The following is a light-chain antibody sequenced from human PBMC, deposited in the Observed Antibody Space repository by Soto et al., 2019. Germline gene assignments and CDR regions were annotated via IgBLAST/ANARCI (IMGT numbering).Light chain of an antibody. CDR1: LGLGSSY. CDR3: QQYNNWPLTWT. Sequence: EIVLTQSPGTLSSSPGEGATLSCRASLGLGSSYLAWYQHKPGQAPRLLIYDASTRATDIPARFSGSGSATEFTLTISSLQSEDFAIYYCQQYNNWPLTWTFGQGTKVDIK. V-gene: IGKV3-15*01. CDR2: DAS. J-gene: IGKJ1*01.